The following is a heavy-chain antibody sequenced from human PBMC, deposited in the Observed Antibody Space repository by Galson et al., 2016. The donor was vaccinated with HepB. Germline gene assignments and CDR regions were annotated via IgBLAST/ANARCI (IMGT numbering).Heavy chain of an antibody. V-gene: IGHV3-53*04. CDR2: ICSGGSI. CDR1: GRTVRNNY. CDR3: ATSPSGGH. J-gene: IGHJ4*02. Sequence: SLRLSCAASGRTVRNNYMSWVRQAPWTGLEWVAVICSGGSIKYSDSVKGRFTISRHNSENTLYLEMTSLRADDTAVYYCATSPSGGHWGQGTLVTVSS. D-gene: IGHD6-25*01.